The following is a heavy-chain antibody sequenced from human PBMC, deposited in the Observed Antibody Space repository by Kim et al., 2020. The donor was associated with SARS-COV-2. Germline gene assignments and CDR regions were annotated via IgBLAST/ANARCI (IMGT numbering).Heavy chain of an antibody. J-gene: IGHJ6*02. Sequence: GGSLRLSCAASGFTFSNAWMSWVRQAPGKGLEWVGRIKSKTDGGTTDYAAPVKGRFTISRDDSKNTLYLQMNSLKTEDTAVYYCTTGMVQLQIYYYYGMDVWGQGTTVTVSS. CDR3: TTGMVQLQIYYYYGMDV. D-gene: IGHD2-2*01. CDR1: GFTFSNAW. V-gene: IGHV3-15*01. CDR2: IKSKTDGGTT.